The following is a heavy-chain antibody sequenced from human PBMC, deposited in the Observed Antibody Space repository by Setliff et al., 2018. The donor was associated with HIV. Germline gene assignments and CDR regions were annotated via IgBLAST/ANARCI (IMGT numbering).Heavy chain of an antibody. Sequence: GGSLRLSCVASGLNFRNAWMGWIRQAPGRGLEWVGRIKSETDGAATDYSSTVRGRCLILRDDSKNTLYLDIDALKTEDTATYYCTARGTVTIRDYSFNLWGRGTLVTVSS. V-gene: IGHV3-15*01. CDR1: GLNFRNAW. D-gene: IGHD4-4*01. CDR2: IKSETDGAAT. J-gene: IGHJ2*01. CDR3: TARGTVTIRDYSFNL.